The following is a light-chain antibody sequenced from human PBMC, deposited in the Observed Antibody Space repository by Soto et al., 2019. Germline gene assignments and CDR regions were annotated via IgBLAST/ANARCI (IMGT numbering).Light chain of an antibody. Sequence: NFMLTQPHSVSESPGKTVTISCTRSSGSIANNYMQWYQQRPGSAPTTVIFENNQRPSGVPDRFSGSTDGSSNSASLTISGLQTEDEADYYCQSYDSRFVVFGGGTKLTVL. CDR1: SGSIANNY. CDR3: QSYDSRFVV. V-gene: IGLV6-57*04. CDR2: ENN. J-gene: IGLJ2*01.